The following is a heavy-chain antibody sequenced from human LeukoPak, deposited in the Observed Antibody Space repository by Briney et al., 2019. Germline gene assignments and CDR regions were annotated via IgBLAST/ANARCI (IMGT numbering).Heavy chain of an antibody. D-gene: IGHD3-16*01. V-gene: IGHV4-39*07. CDR1: GGSISSYY. CDR2: IYYSGST. J-gene: IGHJ4*02. Sequence: SETLSLTCTVSGGSISSYYWTWIRQPPGKGLEWIGSIYYSGSTYYNPSLKSRVTISVDTSKNQFSLKLSSVTAADTAVYFCARDYEGFDYWGQGTLVTVSS. CDR3: ARDYEGFDY.